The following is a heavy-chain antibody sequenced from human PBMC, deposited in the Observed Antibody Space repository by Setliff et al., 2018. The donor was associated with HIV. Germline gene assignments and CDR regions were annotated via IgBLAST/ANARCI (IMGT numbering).Heavy chain of an antibody. D-gene: IGHD6-6*01. CDR2: IRPNSGGT. CDR3: AKEARMVDRPRAEYLQH. J-gene: IGHJ1*01. CDR1: GYTFSNYY. V-gene: IGHV1-2*02. Sequence: GASVKVSCKASGYTFSNYYVHWVRQAPGQGLEWMGWIRPNSGGTNYAQKFQGRVTMTRDTSIGTAYMELSSLRSDDTAVYYCAKEARMVDRPRAEYLQHWGQGTLVTVSS.